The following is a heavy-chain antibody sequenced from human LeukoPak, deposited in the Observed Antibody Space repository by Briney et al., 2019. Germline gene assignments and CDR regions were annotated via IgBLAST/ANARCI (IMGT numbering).Heavy chain of an antibody. CDR1: GFIFSTYS. CDR2: ISSGSSTI. Sequence: GGSLRLSCEASGFIFSTYSMHWVRQAPGKGLEWVSFISSGSSTIYDADSVKGRFTISRDNAKNSLSLQMNSLRAEDTAVYYCARGTYCSNTTCYPLGVFDVWGQGTMVTVSS. J-gene: IGHJ3*01. D-gene: IGHD2-2*01. CDR3: ARGTYCSNTTCYPLGVFDV. V-gene: IGHV3-48*01.